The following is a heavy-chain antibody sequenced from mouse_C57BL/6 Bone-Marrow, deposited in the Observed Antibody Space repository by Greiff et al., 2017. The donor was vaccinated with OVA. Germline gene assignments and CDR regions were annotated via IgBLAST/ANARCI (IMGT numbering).Heavy chain of an antibody. Sequence: EVHLVESGGGLVKPGGSLKLSCAASGFTFSSYAMSWVRQTPEKRLEWVATISDGGSYTYYPDNVKGRFTISRDTAKNNLYLQMSHLKSEDTAMYYCARGWLLYYAMDYWGQGTSVTVSS. CDR3: ARGWLLYYAMDY. CDR1: GFTFSSYA. D-gene: IGHD2-3*01. J-gene: IGHJ4*01. CDR2: ISDGGSYT. V-gene: IGHV5-4*01.